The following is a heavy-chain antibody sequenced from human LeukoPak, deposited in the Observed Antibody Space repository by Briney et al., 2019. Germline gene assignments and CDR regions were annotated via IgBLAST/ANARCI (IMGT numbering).Heavy chain of an antibody. CDR1: GFTFSDYY. J-gene: IGHJ4*02. CDR3: ARAIAVAGRRFVY. D-gene: IGHD6-19*01. V-gene: IGHV3-11*06. CDR2: ISSSSSYT. Sequence: GGSLRLSCAASGFTFSDYYMSWIRQAPGEGLERVSHISSSSSYTNYADSVKGRFTISRDNAKNSLYLQMNSLRAEDTAVYYCARAIAVAGRRFVYWGQGTLVTVSS.